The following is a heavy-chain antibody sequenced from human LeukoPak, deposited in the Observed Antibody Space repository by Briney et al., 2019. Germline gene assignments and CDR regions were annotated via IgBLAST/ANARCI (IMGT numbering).Heavy chain of an antibody. CDR1: GFTFSNYA. V-gene: IGHV3-23*01. CDR3: AKDFYGDYYFDY. D-gene: IGHD4-17*01. CDR2: ISGSGGNT. Sequence: GGSLRLSCAVSGFTFSNYAMTWVRQAPGKGLEWVSGISGSGGNTYYADSVKGRFTLSRDNSKNTLYLQMKSLRAEDTAVYFCAKDFYGDYYFDYWGQGTLVTVSS. J-gene: IGHJ4*02.